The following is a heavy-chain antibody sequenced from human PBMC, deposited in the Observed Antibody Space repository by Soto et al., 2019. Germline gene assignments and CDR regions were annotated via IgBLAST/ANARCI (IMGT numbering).Heavy chain of an antibody. CDR3: ARDKAMVRGVITSGLFDP. V-gene: IGHV1-18*01. J-gene: IGHJ5*02. CDR1: GYTFTSYG. D-gene: IGHD3-10*01. CDR2: ISAYNGNT. Sequence: GASVKVSCKASGYTFTSYGISWVRQAPGQGLEWMGWISAYNGNTNYAQKLQGRVTMTTDTSTSTAYMELRSLRSDDTAVYYCARDKAMVRGVITSGLFDPWGQGTLVTVSS.